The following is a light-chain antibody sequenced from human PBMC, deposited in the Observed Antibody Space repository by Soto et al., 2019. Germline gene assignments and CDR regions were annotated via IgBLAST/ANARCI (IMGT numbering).Light chain of an antibody. CDR3: QQSHSIPFT. CDR1: QTISSF. CDR2: TAS. V-gene: IGKV1-39*01. Sequence: DIQMTQSPSSLSTSVGDRVTITCRASQTISSFVNWYQLKSGKAPKLLISTASTLQSGVPSRFSGSGSGTEFTLTINSLKPEDFATYYCQQSHSIPFTFGLGTRLEIK. J-gene: IGKJ2*01.